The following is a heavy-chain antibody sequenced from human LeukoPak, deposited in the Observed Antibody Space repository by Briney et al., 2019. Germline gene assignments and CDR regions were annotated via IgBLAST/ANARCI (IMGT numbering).Heavy chain of an antibody. Sequence: GGSPRLSCAASGFTFSSYAMHWVRQAPGKGLEYVSAISSNGGSTYYANSVKGRFTISRDNSKNTLYLQMGSLRAEDMAVYYCARVRYCSSTSCASDYWGQGTLVTVSS. J-gene: IGHJ4*02. CDR2: ISSNGGST. CDR3: ARVRYCSSTSCASDY. D-gene: IGHD2-2*01. V-gene: IGHV3-64*01. CDR1: GFTFSSYA.